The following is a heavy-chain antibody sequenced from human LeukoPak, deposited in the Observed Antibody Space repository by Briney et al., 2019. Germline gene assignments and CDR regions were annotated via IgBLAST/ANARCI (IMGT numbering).Heavy chain of an antibody. J-gene: IGHJ4*02. CDR2: ISAYGNT. CDR1: GYTFTIYG. Sequence: GASVKVSCKTSGYTFTIYGISWVRQAPGQGLEWMGLISAYGNTNYAQNLQGRVTMTTDTSTSTAYMELRSLRSDDTAVYYCAREGGYGGYAKERYYYDSSGVLDYWGQGTLVTVSS. CDR3: AREGGYGGYAKERYYYDSSGVLDY. V-gene: IGHV1-18*01. D-gene: IGHD3-22*01.